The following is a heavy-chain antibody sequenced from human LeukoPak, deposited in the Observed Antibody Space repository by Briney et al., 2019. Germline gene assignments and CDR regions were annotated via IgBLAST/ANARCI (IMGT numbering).Heavy chain of an antibody. Sequence: KPSGTLSLTCGVSGGSITSTNYWTWVRQPPGKGLEWIGEVNLQGSTNYNPSLMGRVAISVDMSENHISLQLTSVTAADTAVYYCASTTSSWSSYFEYWGQGILVTVSS. J-gene: IGHJ4*02. CDR1: GGSITSTNY. CDR2: VNLQGST. D-gene: IGHD6-13*01. CDR3: ASTTSSWSSYFEY. V-gene: IGHV4-4*02.